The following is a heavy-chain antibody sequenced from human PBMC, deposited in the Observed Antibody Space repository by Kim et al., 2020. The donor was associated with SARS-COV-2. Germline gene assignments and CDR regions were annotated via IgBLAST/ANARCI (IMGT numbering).Heavy chain of an antibody. CDR3: ARGVGYCSGGSCYSGARERNRGYFQH. V-gene: IGHV4-4*02. J-gene: IGHJ1*01. D-gene: IGHD2-15*01. Sequence: SETLSLTCAVSGGSISSSNWWSWVRQPPGKGLEWIGEIYHSGSTNYNPSLKSRVTISVDKSKNQFSLKLSSVTAADTAVYYCARGVGYCSGGSCYSGARERNRGYFQHWGQGTLVTVSS. CDR1: GGSISSSNW. CDR2: IYHSGST.